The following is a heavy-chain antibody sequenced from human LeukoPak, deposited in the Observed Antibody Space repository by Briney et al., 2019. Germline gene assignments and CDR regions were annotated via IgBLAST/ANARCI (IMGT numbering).Heavy chain of an antibody. J-gene: IGHJ4*02. CDR2: ITSSSYFI. CDR3: ARFGAAAGLFDY. V-gene: IGHV3-21*01. Sequence: GGSLRLSCAASGFTFGDYGMNWVRQAPGKGLEWISSITSSSYFIYYADSLKGRFTISRDNAKNSLFLQMNSLRVEDTAVYYCARFGAAAGLFDYWGQGTLVTVSS. D-gene: IGHD6-13*01. CDR1: GFTFGDYG.